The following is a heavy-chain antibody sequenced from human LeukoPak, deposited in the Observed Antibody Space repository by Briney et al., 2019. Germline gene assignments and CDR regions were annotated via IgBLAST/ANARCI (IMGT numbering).Heavy chain of an antibody. D-gene: IGHD3-22*01. CDR3: ARDGVGYYDSSGYYYFQH. CDR2: INPNSGGT. Sequence: ASVKVSCKASGHTFTKYYMHWVRQAPGQGLEWMGWINPNSGGTNYAQKFQGRVTMTRDTSISTAYMELSRPRSDDTAVYYCARDGVGYYDSSGYYYFQHWGQGTLVTVSS. J-gene: IGHJ1*01. CDR1: GHTFTKYY. V-gene: IGHV1-2*02.